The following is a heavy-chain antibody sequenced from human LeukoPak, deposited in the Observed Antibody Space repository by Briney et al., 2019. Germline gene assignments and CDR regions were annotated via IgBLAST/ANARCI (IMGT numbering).Heavy chain of an antibody. CDR3: VRDAGPAPLFEL. CDR1: GDSVSNSGVA. CDR2: TYYSSKWSN. D-gene: IGHD1-26*01. Sequence: SHTLSLTCAISGDSVSNSGVAWNWVRQSPSRVLEWLGSTYYSSKWSNDYAVSLKSRIAINPDTAKNQFSFQLNSVPPDDTGVYYCVRDAGPAPLFELWGLGTLVTVSS. V-gene: IGHV6-1*01. J-gene: IGHJ4*02.